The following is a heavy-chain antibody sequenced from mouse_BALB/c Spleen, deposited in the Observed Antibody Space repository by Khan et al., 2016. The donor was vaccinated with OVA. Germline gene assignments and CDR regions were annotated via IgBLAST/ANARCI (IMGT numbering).Heavy chain of an antibody. CDR3: TRDRIGY. V-gene: IGHV1-7*01. J-gene: IGHJ2*01. CDR2: INPTSGYT. Sequence: QVQLQQSGAELAKPGASVKMSCKASGYTFTSYWMHWVKQRPGQGLEWIGYINPTSGYTDYNEKFKDKATLSADTSSSTAYMQLSSLTSEDSAVYCCTRDRIGYWGQGTTLTVSS. CDR1: GYTFTSYW.